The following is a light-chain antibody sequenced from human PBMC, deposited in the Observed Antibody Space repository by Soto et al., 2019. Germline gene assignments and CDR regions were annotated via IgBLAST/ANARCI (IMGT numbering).Light chain of an antibody. CDR2: WAS. V-gene: IGKV4-1*01. CDR3: QQYYSSVT. J-gene: IGKJ2*01. Sequence: DIVMTQSPDSLSVSLGERATINCKSSQTVFHTSYNKDFLAWYLQKAGQPPKLLFYWASTRESGVPARFSGGGSGTDFSLTISSLQPEDVAVYYCQQYYSSVTFGQGTKLEIK. CDR1: QTVFHTSYNKDF.